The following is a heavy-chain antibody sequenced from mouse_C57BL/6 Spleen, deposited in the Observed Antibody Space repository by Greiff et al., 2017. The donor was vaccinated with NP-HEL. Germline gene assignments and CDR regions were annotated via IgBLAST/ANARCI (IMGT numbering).Heavy chain of an antibody. Sequence: VQLKQSGPELVKPGASVKIPCKASGYTFTDYNMDWVKQSHGKSLEWIGDINPNNGGTIYNQKFKGKATLTVDKSSSTAYMELRSLTSEDTAVYYCARTLYYGSKGFDYWGQGTTLTVSS. CDR2: INPNNGGT. CDR1: GYTFTDYN. J-gene: IGHJ2*01. CDR3: ARTLYYGSKGFDY. D-gene: IGHD1-1*01. V-gene: IGHV1-18*01.